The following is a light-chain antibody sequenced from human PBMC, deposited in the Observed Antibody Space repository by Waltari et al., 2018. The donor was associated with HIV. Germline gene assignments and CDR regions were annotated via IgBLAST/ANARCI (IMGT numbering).Light chain of an antibody. CDR2: WAS. Sequence: DILMTQSPDSLAVSLGERATINCKSRQSVLSSSDNNNYFAWYQQKPGQPTKLLIFWASTRESGVPDRFSGRGSGTDVNRSISCLQAEDVAVYYCHQYYSAPLTFGGGTKVEIK. V-gene: IGKV4-1*01. CDR1: QSVLSSSDNNNY. CDR3: HQYYSAPLT. J-gene: IGKJ4*01.